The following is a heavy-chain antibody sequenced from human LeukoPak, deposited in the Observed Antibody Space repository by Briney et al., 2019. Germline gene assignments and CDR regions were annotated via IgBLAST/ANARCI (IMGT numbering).Heavy chain of an antibody. CDR3: AKRHSSGWYYFDY. Sequence: GGSLRLSCAASGFTFDDYAMHWVRQAPGKGLEWVSVIYSGGSTYYADSVKGRFTISRDNSKNTLYLQMNSLRAEDTAVYYCAKRHSSGWYYFDYWGQGTLVTVSS. V-gene: IGHV3-53*01. CDR1: GFTFDDYA. CDR2: IYSGGST. D-gene: IGHD6-19*01. J-gene: IGHJ4*02.